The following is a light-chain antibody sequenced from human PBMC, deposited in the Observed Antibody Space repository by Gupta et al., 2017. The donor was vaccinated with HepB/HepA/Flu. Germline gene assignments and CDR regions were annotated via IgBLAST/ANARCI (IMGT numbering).Light chain of an antibody. J-gene: IGKJ5*01. V-gene: IGKV3-11*01. CDR2: DAS. CDR1: QSVSSY. Sequence: EIVLTQSPATLSLSPGERATLSCRASQSVSSYLAWYQQKPGQAPRLLIYDASNRATGIPARFSGSGSGTDFTLTISSLEPEDFAVYYCQHRSTWPKLFGQGTQVEIK. CDR3: QHRSTWPKL.